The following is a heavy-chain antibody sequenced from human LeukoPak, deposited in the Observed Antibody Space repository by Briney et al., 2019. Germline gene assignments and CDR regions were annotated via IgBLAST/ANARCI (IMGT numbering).Heavy chain of an antibody. CDR2: IFPKSGAT. CDR1: GYTFTDSY. D-gene: IGHD1-26*01. Sequence: ASVKVSCKASGYTFTDSYIHWVRQAPGQGLEWMGWIFPKSGATNYAQKFQVRVTMTRNPSISTAYMELSRLRYDDAAVYYCASSQVGATLRDWGQGALVTVSS. CDR3: ASSQVGATLRD. J-gene: IGHJ4*02. V-gene: IGHV1-2*02.